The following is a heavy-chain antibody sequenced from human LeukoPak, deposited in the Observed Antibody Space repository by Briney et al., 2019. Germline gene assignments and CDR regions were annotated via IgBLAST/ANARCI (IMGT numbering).Heavy chain of an antibody. CDR2: INHSGST. CDR1: GGSFSGYY. J-gene: IGHJ4*02. CDR3: ARIRYYLFDY. Sequence: SETLSLTCAVYGGSFSGYYWSWTRQPPGKGLEWIGEINHSGSTNYNPSLKSRVTISVDTSKNQFSLKLSSVTAADTAVYYCARIRYYLFDYWGQGTLVTVSS. D-gene: IGHD2-8*01. V-gene: IGHV4-34*01.